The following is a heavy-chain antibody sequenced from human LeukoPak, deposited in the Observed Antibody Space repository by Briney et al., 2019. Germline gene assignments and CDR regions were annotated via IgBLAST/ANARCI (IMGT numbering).Heavy chain of an antibody. D-gene: IGHD6-19*01. J-gene: IGHJ5*02. CDR2: VNGNDGS. V-gene: IGHV3-23*01. CDR1: GFTFSTYA. Sequence: GGSLRLSCAASGFTFSTYAMTWVRQGPSRGREGVSTVNGNDGSYYADSVKGRFTISRDNAKNSLYLQMNSLRAEDTAVYYCASSSGWYSNWFDPWGQGTLVTVSS. CDR3: ASSSGWYSNWFDP.